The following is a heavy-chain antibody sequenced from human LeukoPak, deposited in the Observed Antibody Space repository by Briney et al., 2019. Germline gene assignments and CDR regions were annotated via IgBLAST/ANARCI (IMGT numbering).Heavy chain of an antibody. Sequence: SETLSLTCTVSSGSINSHYGRWTRHPPEGGLEWIGYIQYSGPTYSNPCLRSGVTLPVDTSNNLLSLRLGSVTSVDRAVNYCPRDYMETAACDSGVCYTGGFDPWGQGTLVTVSS. CDR3: PRDYMETAACDSGVCYTGGFDP. J-gene: IGHJ5*02. D-gene: IGHD2-8*02. V-gene: IGHV4-59*11. CDR1: SGSINSHY. CDR2: IQYSGPT.